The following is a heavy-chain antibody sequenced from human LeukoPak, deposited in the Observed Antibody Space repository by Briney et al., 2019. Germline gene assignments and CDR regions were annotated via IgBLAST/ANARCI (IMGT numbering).Heavy chain of an antibody. Sequence: AGSLRLSCAASGFTFSNYWMHWVRQAPGKGPVWVSRINNFGTLTSYADSVKGRFTIYRDNAKNTLYLQMNSLKSEDTAVYFCARGLGDYWGQGILVTVSS. CDR3: ARGLGDY. D-gene: IGHD7-27*01. CDR1: GFTFSNYW. J-gene: IGHJ4*02. CDR2: INNFGTLT. V-gene: IGHV3-74*01.